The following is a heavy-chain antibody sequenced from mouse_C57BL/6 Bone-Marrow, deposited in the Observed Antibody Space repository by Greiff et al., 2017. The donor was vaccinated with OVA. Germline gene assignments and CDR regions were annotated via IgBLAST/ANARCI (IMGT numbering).Heavy chain of an antibody. CDR2: IHPSDSDT. V-gene: IGHV1-74*01. J-gene: IGHJ4*01. CDR1: GYTFTSYW. CDR3: ARETYYAMDY. Sequence: QVHVKQPGAELVKPGASVKVSCKASGYTFTSYWMHWVKQRPGQGLEWIGRIHPSDSDTNYNQKFKGKATLTVDKSSSTAYMQLSSLTSEDSAVYYCARETYYAMDYWGQGTSVTVSS.